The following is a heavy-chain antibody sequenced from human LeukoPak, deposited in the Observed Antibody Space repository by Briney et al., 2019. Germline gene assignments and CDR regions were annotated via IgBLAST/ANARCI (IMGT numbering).Heavy chain of an antibody. CDR3: ATPHYGGNSFDY. D-gene: IGHD4-23*01. J-gene: IGHJ4*02. CDR1: GYTLTELS. CDR2: FDPEDGET. V-gene: IGHV1-24*01. Sequence: ASVKVSCKVSGYTLTELSMHWVRQAPGKGLEWMGGFDPEDGETIYAQKFQGRVTMTEDTSTDTAYMELSSLRSEDTAVHYCATPHYGGNSFDYWGQGTLVTVSS.